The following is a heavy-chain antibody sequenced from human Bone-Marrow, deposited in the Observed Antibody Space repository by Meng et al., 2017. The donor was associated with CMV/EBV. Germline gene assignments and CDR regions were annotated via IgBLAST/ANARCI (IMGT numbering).Heavy chain of an antibody. D-gene: IGHD3-3*01. J-gene: IGHJ6*02. V-gene: IGHV3-21*06. Sequence: GGTLRLSCAAAGFSFSSYNMNWVRQAPGKGLEWVSFISTSSSYIYYADSVKGRFTISRDNAKNSLYLQMNSLRAEDTAVYYCARPSGYPLAHYYYGMDVWGQGTTVTVSS. CDR1: GFSFSSYN. CDR2: ISTSSSYI. CDR3: ARPSGYPLAHYYYGMDV.